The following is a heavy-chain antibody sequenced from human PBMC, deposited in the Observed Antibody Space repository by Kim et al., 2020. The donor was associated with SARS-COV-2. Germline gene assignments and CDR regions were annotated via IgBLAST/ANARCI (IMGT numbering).Heavy chain of an antibody. CDR1: GGTFSSYA. Sequence: SVKVSCKASGGTFSSYAISWVRQAPGQGLEWMGGIIPIFGTANYAQKFQGRVTITADESTSTAYMELSSLRSEDTAVYYCARSSQKSLGIDGYYYYGMDVWGQGTTVTVSS. V-gene: IGHV1-69*13. J-gene: IGHJ6*02. CDR2: IIPIFGTA. D-gene: IGHD7-27*01. CDR3: ARSSQKSLGIDGYYYYGMDV.